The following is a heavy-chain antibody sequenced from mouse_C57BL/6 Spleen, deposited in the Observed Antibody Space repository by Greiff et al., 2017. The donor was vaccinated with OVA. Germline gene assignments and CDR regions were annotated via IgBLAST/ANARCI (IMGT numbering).Heavy chain of an antibody. CDR2: ISSGSSTI. J-gene: IGHJ4*01. V-gene: IGHV5-17*01. CDR1: GFTFSDYG. CDR3: ERRNYGYDEYYAMDY. D-gene: IGHD2-2*01. Sequence: DVQVEASWGGLVKPGGSLKLSCAASGFTFSDYGMHWVRQAPEKGLAWVAYISSGSSTIYYADTVKGRFTISRDNDKNTLFLQMSSLRSEETDMYYCERRNYGYDEYYAMDYWGKGNSGTVSS.